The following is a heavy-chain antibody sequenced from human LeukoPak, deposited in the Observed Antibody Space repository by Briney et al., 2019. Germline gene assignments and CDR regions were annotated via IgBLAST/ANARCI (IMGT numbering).Heavy chain of an antibody. CDR2: THTSGST. CDR1: GGSISNYY. Sequence: SETLSLTCTVSGGSISNYYWSWIRQPAGKGLEWIGRTHTSGSTNYNPSLKSRLTMSVDTSKNQFSLKPSSVTAADTAVYYCARGRWNTGMVSPYYFDYWGQGTLVTVSS. V-gene: IGHV4-4*07. D-gene: IGHD5-18*01. CDR3: ARGRWNTGMVSPYYFDY. J-gene: IGHJ4*02.